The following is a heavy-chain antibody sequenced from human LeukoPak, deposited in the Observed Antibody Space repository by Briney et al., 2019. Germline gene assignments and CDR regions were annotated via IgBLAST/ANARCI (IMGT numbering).Heavy chain of an antibody. Sequence: GGSLRLSCAASGFNFNNYWMSWVRQAPGKGPEWVATIKPDGSGEYYVDSVKGRLTISRDNAKKSLDLQMNSLRVEDTAVYYCAREWDSGSYDYWGQGTLVTVSS. D-gene: IGHD1-26*01. V-gene: IGHV3-7*01. J-gene: IGHJ4*02. CDR2: IKPDGSGE. CDR1: GFNFNNYW. CDR3: AREWDSGSYDY.